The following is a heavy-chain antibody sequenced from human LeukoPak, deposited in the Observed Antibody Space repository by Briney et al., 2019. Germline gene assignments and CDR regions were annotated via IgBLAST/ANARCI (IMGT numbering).Heavy chain of an antibody. CDR1: GYTFTSYW. J-gene: IGHJ4*02. Sequence: GESLKISCKGSGYTFTSYWIGWVRQMPWKGLEWMGIIYSGDSDTRYSPSFQGQVTITADKSTSTAYLQWSSLKASDTAIYYCARGDGYNRFDYWGQGALVTVSS. V-gene: IGHV5-51*01. CDR2: IYSGDSDT. D-gene: IGHD5-24*01. CDR3: ARGDGYNRFDY.